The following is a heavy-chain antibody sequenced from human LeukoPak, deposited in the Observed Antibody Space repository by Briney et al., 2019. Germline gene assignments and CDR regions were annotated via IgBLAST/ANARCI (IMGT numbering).Heavy chain of an antibody. CDR1: GYTFTGYY. CDR3: ARGVNTAMVPYYYYMDV. Sequence: ASVKVSCKASGYTFTGYYMHWVRQAPGQGLEWMGWINPNSGDTNYAQKFQGRVTMTRDTSTSTVYMELSSLRSEDTAVYYCARGVNTAMVPYYYYMDVWGKGTTVTVSS. V-gene: IGHV1-2*02. J-gene: IGHJ6*03. CDR2: INPNSGDT. D-gene: IGHD5-18*01.